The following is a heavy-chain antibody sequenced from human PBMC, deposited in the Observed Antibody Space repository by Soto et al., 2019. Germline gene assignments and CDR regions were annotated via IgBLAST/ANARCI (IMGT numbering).Heavy chain of an antibody. Sequence: PGGSLRLSCAASGFTFSSYDMHWVRQATGKGLEWVSAIGTAGDTYYPGSVKGRFTISRENAKNSLYLQMNSLRAGDTAVYYCARGYYDSSGYFGPPDYYYGMDVWGQGPTVTVSS. CDR3: ARGYYDSSGYFGPPDYYYGMDV. CDR1: GFTFSSYD. V-gene: IGHV3-13*04. J-gene: IGHJ6*02. D-gene: IGHD3-22*01. CDR2: IGTAGDT.